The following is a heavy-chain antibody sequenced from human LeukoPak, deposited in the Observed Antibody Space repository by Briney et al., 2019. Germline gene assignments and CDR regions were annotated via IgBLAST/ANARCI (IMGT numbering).Heavy chain of an antibody. J-gene: IGHJ4*02. V-gene: IGHV1-46*01. CDR2: INPTGGST. D-gene: IGHD6-6*01. CDR3: ARTAPRRFDY. Sequence: VASVKVSCKASGYTFPSYFMHWVRQAPGQGLEWMGIINPTGGSTTYAQKFQGRVTMTRDTSTSTVYMELSSLRSDDTAVYYCARTAPRRFDYWGQGTLVTVSS. CDR1: GYTFPSYF.